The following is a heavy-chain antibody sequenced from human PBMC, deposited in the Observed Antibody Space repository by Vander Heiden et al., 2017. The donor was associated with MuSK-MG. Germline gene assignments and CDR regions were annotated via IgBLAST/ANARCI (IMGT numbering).Heavy chain of an antibody. V-gene: IGHV1-18*01. Sequence: QVQLVQSGPEVKKPGASVTLSCKGSGYTFTRHGISWVRQAPGQGLEWVGWISAYNGKTRYEQNVQGRVTMTIDTSTSTAYMEVRSLTSDDTAVYYCARSEGHAEYGWFDPWGQGTLVTVSS. D-gene: IGHD3-10*01. CDR2: ISAYNGKT. CDR3: ARSEGHAEYGWFDP. CDR1: GYTFTRHG. J-gene: IGHJ5*02.